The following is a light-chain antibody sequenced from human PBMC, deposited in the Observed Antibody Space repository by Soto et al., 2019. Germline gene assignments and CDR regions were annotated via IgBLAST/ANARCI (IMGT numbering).Light chain of an antibody. CDR1: SSNIGTRYD. Sequence: QLVLTQPPSVSGAPGQRVTISCTGSSSNIGTRYDVHWYQQLPGTVPKLLIYGNTNRPSGVPDRFSGSKSGTSASLAITGLQAEDEADYYCQSYDSRLSGWVFGGGTKVTVL. J-gene: IGLJ3*02. CDR3: QSYDSRLSGWV. CDR2: GNT. V-gene: IGLV1-40*01.